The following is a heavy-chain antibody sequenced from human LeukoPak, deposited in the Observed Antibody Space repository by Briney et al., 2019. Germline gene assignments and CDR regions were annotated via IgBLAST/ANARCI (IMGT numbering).Heavy chain of an antibody. CDR2: IYTSGST. CDR3: ARTGESSSWPYYYYMDV. Sequence: PSETLSLTCTVSGGSISSYYWSWIRQPAGKGLEWIGRIYTSGSTNYNPSLKSRVTMSVDTSKNQFSLKLSSVTAADTAVYYCARTGESSSWPYYYYMDVWGKGTTVTVSS. J-gene: IGHJ6*03. V-gene: IGHV4-4*07. CDR1: GGSISSYY. D-gene: IGHD6-13*01.